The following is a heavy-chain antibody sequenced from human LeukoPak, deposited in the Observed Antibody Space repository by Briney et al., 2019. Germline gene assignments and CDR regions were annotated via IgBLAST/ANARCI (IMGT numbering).Heavy chain of an antibody. CDR2: VYSGGNT. D-gene: IGHD3-16*01. J-gene: IGHJ4*02. CDR3: AREPPRGGYDY. Sequence: GGSLRLFCTASGFTVSSDYLSWVRQAPGKGLEWVSVVYSGGNTYYADSVKGRFTISRDNSKSTLYLQMNSLRAEDTAVYYCAREPPRGGYDYWGQGALVTVSS. V-gene: IGHV3-66*01. CDR1: GFTVSSDY.